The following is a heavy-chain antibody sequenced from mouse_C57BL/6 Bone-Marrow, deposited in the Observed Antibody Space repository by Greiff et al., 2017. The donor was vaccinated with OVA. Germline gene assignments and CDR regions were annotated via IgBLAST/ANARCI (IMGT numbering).Heavy chain of an antibody. CDR1: GYTFTDYE. D-gene: IGHD2-5*01. CDR2: IDPETGGP. J-gene: IGHJ4*01. Sequence: VQRVESGAELVRPGASVTLSCKASGYTFTDYEMHWVKQTPVHGLEWIGAIDPETGGPAYNQKFKGKAILTADKSSSTAYMELRSLTSEDSAVYYCAYYSNYLYAMDYWGQGTSVTVSS. CDR3: AYYSNYLYAMDY. V-gene: IGHV1-15*01.